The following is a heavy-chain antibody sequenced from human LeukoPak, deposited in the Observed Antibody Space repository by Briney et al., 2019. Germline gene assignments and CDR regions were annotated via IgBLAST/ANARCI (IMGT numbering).Heavy chain of an antibody. Sequence: ASVKVSCKASGYTFTSYDINWVRQATGQGLEWMGWMNPNSGNTGYAQKFQGRVTMTRNTSISTAYMELSSLRSEDTAVYYCARVRYYDCSGYYLHAVDYWGQGTLVTVSS. J-gene: IGHJ4*02. D-gene: IGHD3-22*01. V-gene: IGHV1-8*01. CDR3: ARVRYYDCSGYYLHAVDY. CDR2: MNPNSGNT. CDR1: GYTFTSYD.